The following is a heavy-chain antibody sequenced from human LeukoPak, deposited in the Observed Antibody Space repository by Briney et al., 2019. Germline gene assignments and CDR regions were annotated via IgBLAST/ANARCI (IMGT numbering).Heavy chain of an antibody. Sequence: GGSLRLSCAASGFTFSIYAMSWVRQAPGKGLEWVSAISGSGGAAYYADSVKGRFTISRDNSKNTLYLQMNSLRAEDTAVYYCAKDPARLRQLEAYFDYWGQGTLVTVSS. CDR2: ISGSGGAA. CDR3: AKDPARLRQLEAYFDY. D-gene: IGHD6-13*01. V-gene: IGHV3-23*01. CDR1: GFTFSIYA. J-gene: IGHJ4*02.